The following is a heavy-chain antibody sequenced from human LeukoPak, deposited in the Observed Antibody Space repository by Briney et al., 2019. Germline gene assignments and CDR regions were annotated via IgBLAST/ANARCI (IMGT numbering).Heavy chain of an antibody. D-gene: IGHD3-22*01. CDR3: AKDRRFLSNYYDSGAYLDY. CDR2: IRYDGSNK. V-gene: IGHV3-30*02. CDR1: GFTFDDYA. Sequence: GGSLRLSCAASGFTFDDYAMHWVRQAPGKGLEWVTFIRYDGSNKYYADSVKGRFTVSRDNSKNTLYLQMNSLRAGDTAVYYCAKDRRFLSNYYDSGAYLDYWGQGTLVTVSS. J-gene: IGHJ4*02.